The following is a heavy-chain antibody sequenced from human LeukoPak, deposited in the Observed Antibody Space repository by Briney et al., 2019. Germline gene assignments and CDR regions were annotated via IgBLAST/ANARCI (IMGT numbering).Heavy chain of an antibody. J-gene: IGHJ4*02. CDR3: AXXXXXEXXXXY. D-gene: IGHD6-6*01. CDR1: GGTFSSYA. Sequence: SVKVSCKASGGTFSSYAISWVRQAPGQGLEWMGRIIPIFGTANYAQKFQGRVTITTDESTSTAYMELSSLRSEDTAVYYCAXXXXXEXXXXYXGQGTLVTVSS. V-gene: IGHV1-69*05. CDR2: IIPIFGTA.